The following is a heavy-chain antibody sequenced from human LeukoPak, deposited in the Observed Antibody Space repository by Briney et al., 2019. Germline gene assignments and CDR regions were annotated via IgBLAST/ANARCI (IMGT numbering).Heavy chain of an antibody. J-gene: IGHJ4*02. CDR2: AYYRSKWYY. CDR3: VRDKRGSAAAGILDY. V-gene: IGHV6-1*01. D-gene: IGHD3-10*01. CDR1: GDSVSNYSAA. Sequence: SQTLSLTCAISGDSVSNYSAAWNWIRQSPSRGLEWLGRAYYRSKWYYDYAVSVKSRITINPDTSKNQFSLQLTSVTPEDTAVYYCVRDKRGSAAAGILDYWGQGTLVTVSS.